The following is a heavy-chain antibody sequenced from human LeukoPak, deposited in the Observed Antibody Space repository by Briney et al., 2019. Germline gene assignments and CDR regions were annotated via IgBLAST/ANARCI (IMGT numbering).Heavy chain of an antibody. CDR1: GFTFNNYW. D-gene: IGHD2-15*01. CDR2: IKHDGSEK. CDR3: ARVLRYCSGGNCYSGGLGYMDV. Sequence: PGGSLRLSCAASGFTFNNYWMTWVRQAPGKGLEWVANIKHDGSEKYYVDSVKGRFTISRDNAKKSLYLQMNSLRAEDTAVYYCARVLRYCSGGNCYSGGLGYMDVWGKGTTVTISS. V-gene: IGHV3-7*01. J-gene: IGHJ6*03.